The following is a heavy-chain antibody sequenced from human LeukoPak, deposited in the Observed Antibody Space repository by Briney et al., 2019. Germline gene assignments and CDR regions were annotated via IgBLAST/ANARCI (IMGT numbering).Heavy chain of an antibody. V-gene: IGHV4-59*01. CDR2: IYNSGST. Sequence: SETLPLTCTVSGGSISTYHWSWIRQPPGKGLEWIGYIYNSGSTNYNPSLKSRVTISADTSKSQFSLKLSSVTAADTAVYYCARGSADASDYWGQGTLVTVSS. CDR3: ARGSADASDY. CDR1: GGSISTYH. J-gene: IGHJ4*02.